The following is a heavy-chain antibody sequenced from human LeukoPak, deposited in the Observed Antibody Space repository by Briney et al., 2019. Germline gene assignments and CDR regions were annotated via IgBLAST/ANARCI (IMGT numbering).Heavy chain of an antibody. J-gene: IGHJ6*03. CDR3: ARGTYYYDSSGYYPYYYYYYMDV. Sequence: SETLSLTCAVYGGSFSGYYWSWIRQPPGKGLEWIGEINHSGSTNYNPSLKSRVTISVDTSKNQFSLKLSSVTAADTAVYYCARGTYYYDSSGYYPYYYYYYMDVWGKGITVTVSS. CDR1: GGSFSGYY. CDR2: INHSGST. D-gene: IGHD3-22*01. V-gene: IGHV4-34*01.